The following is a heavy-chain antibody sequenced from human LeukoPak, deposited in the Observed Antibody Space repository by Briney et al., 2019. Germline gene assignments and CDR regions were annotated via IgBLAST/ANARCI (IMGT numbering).Heavy chain of an antibody. V-gene: IGHV1-46*01. D-gene: IGHD3-9*01. Sequence: ASVKVSCKTSGYTFTRNWMHWVRQARGQGLEWMGIINPNGGTTIYAPKFQGRVAVTRDMSSNTVYMELSSLRSDDTAVYYCARDPSIDDKSWWFDPWGQGTLVTVSS. CDR1: GYTFTRNW. J-gene: IGHJ5*02. CDR2: INPNGGTT. CDR3: ARDPSIDDKSWWFDP.